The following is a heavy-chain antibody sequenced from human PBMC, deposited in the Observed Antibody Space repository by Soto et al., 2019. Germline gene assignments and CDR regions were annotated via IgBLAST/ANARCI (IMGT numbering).Heavy chain of an antibody. CDR3: AKGDEISPPRASGWYSNYYYGMDV. D-gene: IGHD6-19*01. CDR1: GFTFSRYG. Sequence: QVQLVESGGGVVQPGRSLRLSCASSGFTFSRYGMHWVRQAPGEGLEWVSLTSYDGRDEGYAYSVKGRFTISSDNSKNTLDLQMTSLRAEDTAVYYWAKGDEISPPRASGWYSNYYYGMDVWGQGTTVTVSS. V-gene: IGHV3-30*18. J-gene: IGHJ6*02. CDR2: TSYDGRDE.